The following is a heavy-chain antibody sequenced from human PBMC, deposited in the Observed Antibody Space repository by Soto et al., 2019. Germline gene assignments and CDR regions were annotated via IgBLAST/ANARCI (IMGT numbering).Heavy chain of an antibody. CDR1: GFTFSSYA. CDR3: AKDRLGMLTDAFDI. J-gene: IGHJ3*02. D-gene: IGHD7-27*01. CDR2: IGASGGTT. Sequence: EVQLLESGGGLVQPGGSLRLSCAASGFTFSSYAMAWVRQAPGKGLEWVSGIGASGGTTYYADSVKGRFTVSRDNSKNTLYLQLNSLRGDDTAVYYCAKDRLGMLTDAFDIWGQGTMVTVSS. V-gene: IGHV3-23*01.